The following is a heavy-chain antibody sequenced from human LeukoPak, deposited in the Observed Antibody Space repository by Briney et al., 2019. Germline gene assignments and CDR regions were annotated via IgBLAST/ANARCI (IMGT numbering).Heavy chain of an antibody. CDR2: ISYDGTNK. V-gene: IGHV3-30-3*01. CDR3: ARALGSSSCLDY. CDR1: GFTFSSYA. Sequence: GTSLRLSCAASGFTFSSYAMHWVRQAPGKGLEWVAVISYDGTNKYYADSVKGRFTISRDNSKNTLYLQMNSLRAEDTAVYYCARALGSSSCLDYWGQGTLVTVSS. J-gene: IGHJ4*02. D-gene: IGHD6-13*01.